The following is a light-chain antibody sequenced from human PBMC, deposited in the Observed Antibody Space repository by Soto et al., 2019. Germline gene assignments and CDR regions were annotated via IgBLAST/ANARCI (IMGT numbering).Light chain of an antibody. Sequence: EVVMTQSPATLSVSPGERVTFSCRASQSVTTNLAWYQQKPGQPPRLLIYAVASRATDVPARFSGGGFETEFTLTITRLQSEDFAVYFCHQYYAWPITFGGGTKVEL. CDR1: QSVTTN. CDR2: AVA. V-gene: IGKV3-15*01. CDR3: HQYYAWPIT. J-gene: IGKJ4*01.